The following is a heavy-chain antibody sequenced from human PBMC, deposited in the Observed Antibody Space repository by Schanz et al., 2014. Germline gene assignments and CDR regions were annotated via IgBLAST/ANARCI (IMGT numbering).Heavy chain of an antibody. CDR2: VSSRSDEI. D-gene: IGHD6-13*01. Sequence: EVQLLESGGGLVQPGGSLRLSCSASTFTFDHYAMTWVRQAPGKGLEWVAAVSSRSDEIKYADSVRGRFTISRDNSRSTMYLQMNSLRAEDTAVYYCAKSQGSSFDSWGQGTLGNVSS. J-gene: IGHJ4*02. CDR3: AKSQGSSFDS. CDR1: TFTFDHYA. V-gene: IGHV3-23*05.